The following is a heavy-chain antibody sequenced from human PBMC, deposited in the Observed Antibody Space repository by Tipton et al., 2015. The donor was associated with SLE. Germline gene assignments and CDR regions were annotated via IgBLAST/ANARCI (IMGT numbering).Heavy chain of an antibody. J-gene: IGHJ4*02. CDR2: IYHSGST. CDR3: ARAEYSFDY. CDR1: GGSFSGCY. D-gene: IGHD3-10*01. V-gene: IGHV4-34*01. Sequence: TLSLTCAVYGGSFSGCYWSWIRQPPGKGLEWIGSIYHSGSTYYNPSLKSRVTISVDTSKNQFSLKLSSVTAADTAVYYCARAEYSFDYWGQGALVTVSS.